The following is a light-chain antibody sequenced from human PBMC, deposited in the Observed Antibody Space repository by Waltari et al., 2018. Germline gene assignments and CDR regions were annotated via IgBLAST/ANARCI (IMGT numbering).Light chain of an antibody. J-gene: IGKJ1*01. CDR3: QQYNSDDWT. Sequence: DIQMTQSPSTLSALVGERVTISCRASQSVNRRVGWYQQKPGKAPKLRIHEGSGLVSGVPSRFSGSGSGTEFTLTISSLQPDDFATYYCQQYNSDDWTFGQGTKVEI. CDR2: EGS. CDR1: QSVNRR. V-gene: IGKV1-5*01.